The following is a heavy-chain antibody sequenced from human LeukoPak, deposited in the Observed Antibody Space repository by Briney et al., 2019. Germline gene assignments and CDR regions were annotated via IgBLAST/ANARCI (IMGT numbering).Heavy chain of an antibody. D-gene: IGHD3-22*01. CDR2: IKSKTDGGTT. V-gene: IGHV3-15*01. J-gene: IGHJ4*02. CDR3: TTDLFYYDSSGYRRNFDY. Sequence: PGGSLRLSCAASGFTFSNAWMSWVRQAPGKGLEWVGRIKSKTDGGTTDYAAPVKGRLTISRDDSKNTLYLQMNSLKTEDTAVYYCTTDLFYYDSSGYRRNFDYWGQGTLVTVSS. CDR1: GFTFSNAW.